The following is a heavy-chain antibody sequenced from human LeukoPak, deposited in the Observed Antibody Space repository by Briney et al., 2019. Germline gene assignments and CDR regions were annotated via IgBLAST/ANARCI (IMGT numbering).Heavy chain of an antibody. Sequence: SETLSLTCAVYGGSFSGYYWNWIRQPPGKGLEWIGEINHSGSSHYNPSLKSRVTMSVDTSKNQFSMKLSSVTAADTAVYYCARDETTPLPGAYWGQGTLVTVSS. D-gene: IGHD4-17*01. V-gene: IGHV4-34*01. J-gene: IGHJ4*02. CDR3: ARDETTPLPGAY. CDR2: INHSGSS. CDR1: GGSFSGYY.